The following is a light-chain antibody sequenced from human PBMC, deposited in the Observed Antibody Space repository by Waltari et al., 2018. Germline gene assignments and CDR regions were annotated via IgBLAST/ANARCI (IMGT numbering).Light chain of an antibody. J-gene: IGKJ4*01. Sequence: DIVLTQSPASLAVSLGERATINCKSSQSVLDTSNNKKFLSWYQQRPGQPPTLLVYWASIRQAGIPDRFTGSGSGTDFTLTISNFQAEDVAVYYCHQYSATPLTFGGGTKVEMK. V-gene: IGKV4-1*01. CDR2: WAS. CDR1: QSVLDTSNNKKF. CDR3: HQYSATPLT.